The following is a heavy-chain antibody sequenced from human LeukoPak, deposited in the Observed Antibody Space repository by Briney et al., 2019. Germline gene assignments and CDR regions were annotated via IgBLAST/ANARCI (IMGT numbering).Heavy chain of an antibody. CDR2: SIPIFGTA. D-gene: IGHD2-2*01. CDR1: GGTFSSYA. Sequence: SVNVSCNAAGGTFSSYALSGVRQSPGQGLEWMGGSIPIFGTANYAQKFQGRVTITADEFMSTGYMEMSSLRSEDTAVYYCAAVVPAVMGYFDYWGQGTLVTVSS. CDR3: AAVVPAVMGYFDY. J-gene: IGHJ4*02. V-gene: IGHV1-69*13.